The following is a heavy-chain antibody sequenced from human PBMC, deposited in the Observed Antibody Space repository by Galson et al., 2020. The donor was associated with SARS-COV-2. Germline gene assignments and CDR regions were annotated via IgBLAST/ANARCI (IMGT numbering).Heavy chain of an antibody. CDR3: AKDYCSSTSCPIYDAFDI. Sequence: GSLRLSCAASGFTFSSYAMSWVRQAPGKGLEWVSAISGSGGSTYYADSVKGRFTISRDNSKNTLYLQMNSLRAEDTAVYYCAKDYCSSTSCPIYDAFDIWGQGTMVTVSS. D-gene: IGHD2-2*01. CDR2: ISGSGGST. V-gene: IGHV3-23*01. J-gene: IGHJ3*02. CDR1: GFTFSSYA.